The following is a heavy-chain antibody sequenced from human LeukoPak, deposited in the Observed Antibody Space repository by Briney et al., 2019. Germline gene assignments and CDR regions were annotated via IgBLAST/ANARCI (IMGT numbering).Heavy chain of an antibody. J-gene: IGHJ4*02. CDR2: ISYDGSNK. CDR3: AKDRTNEPYFDY. Sequence: GGSLRLSCAASGFTFSSYGMHWVRQAPGKGLEWVAVISYDGSNKYYADSVKGRFTISRDNSKNTLYLQMNSLRAEDTAVYYCAKDRTNEPYFDYWGQGTLVTVSS. V-gene: IGHV3-30*18. CDR1: GFTFSSYG.